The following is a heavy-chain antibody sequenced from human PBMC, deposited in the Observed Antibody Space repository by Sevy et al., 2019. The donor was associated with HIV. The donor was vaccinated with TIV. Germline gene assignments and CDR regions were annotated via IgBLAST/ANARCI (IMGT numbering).Heavy chain of an antibody. CDR3: ALERLTSNVAEYFHN. J-gene: IGHJ1*01. CDR2: ISGSGGSGDKT. D-gene: IGHD1-1*01. Sequence: GGSLRLSCAASGFTFSSYAMNWVRQAPGKGLEWVSGISGSGGSGDKTNYADSVKGRFTISRDNSKNALYLQMNNLRADDTAVYFCALERLTSNVAEYFHNWGQGTLVTVSS. V-gene: IGHV3-23*01. CDR1: GFTFSSYA.